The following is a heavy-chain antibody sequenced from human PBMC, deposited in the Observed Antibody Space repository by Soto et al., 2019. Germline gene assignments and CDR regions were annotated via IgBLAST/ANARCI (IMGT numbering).Heavy chain of an antibody. D-gene: IGHD2-8*01. CDR3: ARDVMLVSLATTRAFAI. J-gene: IGHJ3*02. CDR2: IIPIFGTA. V-gene: IGHV1-69*13. Sequence: SVKVSCKASGGTFSSYAISWVRQAPGQGLEWMGGIIPIFGTANYAQKFQGRVTVTADESTSTAYMELSSLRSEDTAVYYCARDVMLVSLATTRAFAIWGQGTMVSVSS. CDR1: GGTFSSYA.